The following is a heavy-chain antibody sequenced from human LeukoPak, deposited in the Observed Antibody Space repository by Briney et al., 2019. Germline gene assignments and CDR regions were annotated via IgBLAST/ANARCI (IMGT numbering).Heavy chain of an antibody. V-gene: IGHV3-30*04. D-gene: IGHD3-22*01. CDR2: ISHDGSKE. J-gene: IGHJ4*02. Sequence: GGSLSPSCEASGFTFSSHAMHWVRQTPGKGLEWVAVISHDGSKEYYRDSVEGRFTISRDKSTSTLYLQMNSLRREDTAVYYCARDRGYFLDTSTSWIPNDCGQRTLVIVSS. CDR1: GFTFSSHA. CDR3: ARDRGYFLDTSTSWIPND.